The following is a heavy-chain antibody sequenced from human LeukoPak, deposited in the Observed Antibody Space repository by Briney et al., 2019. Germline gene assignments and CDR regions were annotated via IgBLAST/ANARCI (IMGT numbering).Heavy chain of an antibody. CDR3: TRLRSDTTGSYSYFMDA. Sequence: GGSLRLSCAASDFTFSDSAIHWVRQAPGKGLEWVGRIRRKANGYATSYGASAKGRLTISRDDSKNTADLQMSDLRTEDTAVYYCTRLRSDTTGSYSYFMDAWGKGTPVIVSS. CDR1: DFTFSDSA. V-gene: IGHV3-73*01. CDR2: IRRKANGYAT. D-gene: IGHD1-1*01. J-gene: IGHJ6*03.